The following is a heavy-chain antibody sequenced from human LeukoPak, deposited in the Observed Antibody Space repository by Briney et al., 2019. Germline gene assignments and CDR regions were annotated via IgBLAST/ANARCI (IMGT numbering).Heavy chain of an antibody. CDR1: GFTFSSYG. D-gene: IGHD2-21*02. J-gene: IGHJ4*02. V-gene: IGHV3-30*03. CDR3: ARAAAGGDYYFDY. Sequence: PGGSLRLSCAASGFTFSSYGMHWVRQAPGKGLEWVAVISYDGSNKYYADSVKGRFTISRDNSKNTLYLQMNSLRAEDTAVYYCARAAAGGDYYFDYWGQGTLVTVSS. CDR2: ISYDGSNK.